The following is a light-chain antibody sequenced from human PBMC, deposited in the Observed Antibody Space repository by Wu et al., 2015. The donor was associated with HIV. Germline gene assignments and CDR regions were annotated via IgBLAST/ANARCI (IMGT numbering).Light chain of an antibody. J-gene: IGKJ1*01. V-gene: IGKV1-5*03. CDR2: KAS. CDR3: QQYNSYPWT. CDR1: QSIGSW. Sequence: DIQMTQSPSTLSASVGDRVTITCRASQSIGSWLAWYQQRPGKAPKFLIYKASGLESGVPSRFSGSGSRTEFTLTISSLQPDDSATYYCQQYNSYPWTFGQGPRWKSN.